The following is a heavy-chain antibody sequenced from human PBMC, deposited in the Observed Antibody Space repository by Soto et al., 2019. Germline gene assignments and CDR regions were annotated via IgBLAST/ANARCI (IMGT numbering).Heavy chain of an antibody. CDR3: ARVLYGSGSYYNGEYNWFDP. Sequence: ASVKVSCKASGGTFSSYAISWVRQAPGQGLEWMGGIIPIFGTANYAQKFQGRVTITADESTSTAYMELSSLRSEDTAVYYCARVLYGSGSYYNGEYNWFDPRGQGTLVTVSS. J-gene: IGHJ5*02. D-gene: IGHD3-10*01. V-gene: IGHV1-69*13. CDR1: GGTFSSYA. CDR2: IIPIFGTA.